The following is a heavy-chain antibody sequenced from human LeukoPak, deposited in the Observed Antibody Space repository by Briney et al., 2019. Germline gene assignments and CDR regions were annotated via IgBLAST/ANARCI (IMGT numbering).Heavy chain of an antibody. J-gene: IGHJ4*01. CDR1: GYTFTSYD. Sequence: SVKVSCKASGYTFTSYDINWVRQATGQGLEWMGWMNPNSGNTGYAQKFQGRVTITRNTSISTAYMELSSLRSEDTAVYYCARGYDFHYGGDYWGHGTLVTVSS. CDR3: ARGYDFHYGGDY. D-gene: IGHD3-3*01. CDR2: MNPNSGNT. V-gene: IGHV1-8*03.